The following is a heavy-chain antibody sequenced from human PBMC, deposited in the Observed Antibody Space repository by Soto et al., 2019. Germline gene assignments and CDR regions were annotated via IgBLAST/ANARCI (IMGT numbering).Heavy chain of an antibody. J-gene: IGHJ6*02. V-gene: IGHV1-58*02. CDR2: IVVGSGNT. Sequence: QMQLVQSGPEVKKPGTSVRVSCKASGFTFSTSAMQWVRQSRGQRLEWIGWIVVGSGNTNYAQKFQERVTITMDMSTSTAYMELSSLRSEDTAVYYCATQGIAVAGGYYGMDVWGQETTVTVSS. D-gene: IGHD6-19*01. CDR1: GFTFSTSA. CDR3: ATQGIAVAGGYYGMDV.